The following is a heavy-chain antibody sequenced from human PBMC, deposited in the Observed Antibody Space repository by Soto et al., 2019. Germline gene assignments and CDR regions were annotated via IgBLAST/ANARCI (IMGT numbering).Heavy chain of an antibody. CDR3: ARPGARYCGGDCYSSH. D-gene: IGHD2-21*02. J-gene: IGHJ4*02. CDR1: GYMFSNYD. Sequence: GVSVKVSCKASGYMFSNYDIIWVRQATGQGLEWMGWMNPDSDKTDYAQKFQGRVTMTGNTSISTAYMELTALTYEDTAIYYCARPGARYCGGDCYSSHWGQGTLVTVSS. V-gene: IGHV1-8*01. CDR2: MNPDSDKT.